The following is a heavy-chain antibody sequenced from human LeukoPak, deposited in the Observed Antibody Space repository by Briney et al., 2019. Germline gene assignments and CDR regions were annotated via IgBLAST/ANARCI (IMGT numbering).Heavy chain of an antibody. Sequence: SETLSLTCTVSGGSISSYYWSWIGQPAGKGMEWIGRIYTSGSTNYNPSLKLRVTMSVYTSKNQFSLKLSSVTAADTAVYYCARDRSVDTAYPSYYYYYMDVWGKGTTVTVSS. J-gene: IGHJ6*03. CDR1: GGSISSYY. V-gene: IGHV4-4*07. D-gene: IGHD5-18*01. CDR3: ARDRSVDTAYPSYYYYYMDV. CDR2: IYTSGST.